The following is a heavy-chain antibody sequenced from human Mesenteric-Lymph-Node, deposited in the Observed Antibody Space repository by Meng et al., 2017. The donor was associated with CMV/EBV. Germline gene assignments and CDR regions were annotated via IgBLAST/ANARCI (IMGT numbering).Heavy chain of an antibody. CDR3: ARVLKWCSSTSCYRGGVDY. Sequence: GGSLRLSCAASGFTFSSYSMNWVRQAPGKGLEWVSSISSSSSYIYYADSVKGRFTISRDNAKNSLYLQMNSLRAEDTAVYYCARVLKWCSSTSCYRGGVDYWGQGTLVTVSS. CDR1: GFTFSSYS. V-gene: IGHV3-21*01. CDR2: ISSSSSYI. D-gene: IGHD2-2*02. J-gene: IGHJ4*02.